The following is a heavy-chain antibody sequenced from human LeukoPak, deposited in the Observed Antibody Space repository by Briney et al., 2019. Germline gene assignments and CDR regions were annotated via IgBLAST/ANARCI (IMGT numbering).Heavy chain of an antibody. CDR2: IYPGDSDT. CDR3: ARLSAVPRGEFDY. V-gene: IGHV5-51*01. CDR1: GYSFTSYW. J-gene: IGHJ4*02. D-gene: IGHD3-16*01. Sequence: GESLKISCKGSGYSFTSYWIGWVRQMPGKGLEWMGIIYPGDSDTRYSPSFQGQVTISVDKSISTASLQWSSLKASDTAMYYCARLSAVPRGEFDYWGQGTLVTVSS.